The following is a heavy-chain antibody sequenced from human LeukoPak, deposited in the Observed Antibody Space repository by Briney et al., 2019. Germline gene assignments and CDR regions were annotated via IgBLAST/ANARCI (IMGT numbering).Heavy chain of an antibody. V-gene: IGHV3-23*01. CDR3: AKRRIVVVIPSDAFDI. D-gene: IGHD3-22*01. Sequence: GGSLRLSCAASGFTFSSYAMSWVRQAPGKGPEWVSAISGSGGSTYYADSVKGRFTISRDNSKNTLYLQMNSLRAEDTAVYYCAKRRIVVVIPSDAFDIWGQGTMVTVSS. CDR2: ISGSGGST. CDR1: GFTFSSYA. J-gene: IGHJ3*02.